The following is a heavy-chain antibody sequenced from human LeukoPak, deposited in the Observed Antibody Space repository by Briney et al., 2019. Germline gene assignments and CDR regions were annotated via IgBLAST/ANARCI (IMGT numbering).Heavy chain of an antibody. CDR1: GFTFSTYS. D-gene: IGHD6-13*01. J-gene: IGHJ4*02. V-gene: IGHV3-48*02. Sequence: GGSLRLSCAASGFTFSTYSMNWVRQAPGKGLEWVSYISSGSSTIYYADSVKGRSTISRDNAKHSLYLLMNSLRDEDTAVYYCARGPNLVHHDYWGQGTLVTVSS. CDR2: ISSGSSTI. CDR3: ARGPNLVHHDY.